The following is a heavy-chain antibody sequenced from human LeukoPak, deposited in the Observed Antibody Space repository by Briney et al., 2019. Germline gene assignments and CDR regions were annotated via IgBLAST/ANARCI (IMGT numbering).Heavy chain of an antibody. CDR2: ITNSGGST. CDR3: ARRGFCSGGSCYSHEIFYDY. J-gene: IGHJ4*02. D-gene: IGHD2-15*01. Sequence: GGSLRLSCAASGFTFSTYAMSWFRQAPGKGLEWVSTITNSGGSTYYADSVKGRFTISRDNSKNTLYLQVNSLRAEDTAVYYCARRGFCSGGSCYSHEIFYDYWGQGTLVTVSS. V-gene: IGHV3-23*01. CDR1: GFTFSTYA.